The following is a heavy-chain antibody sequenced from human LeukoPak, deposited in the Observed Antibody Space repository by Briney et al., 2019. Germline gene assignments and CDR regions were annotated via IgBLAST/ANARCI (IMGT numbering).Heavy chain of an antibody. D-gene: IGHD6-19*01. CDR2: INPNSGGT. CDR3: AKLSSGWYDNY. J-gene: IGHJ4*02. Sequence: AASVRVSCKASGYTFTGYYMHWLRQAPGQGLEWMGWINPNSGGTNYAQKFQGRVTMTRDTSISTAYMELSRLRSDDTAVYYCAKLSSGWYDNYWGQGTLVTVSS. CDR1: GYTFTGYY. V-gene: IGHV1-2*02.